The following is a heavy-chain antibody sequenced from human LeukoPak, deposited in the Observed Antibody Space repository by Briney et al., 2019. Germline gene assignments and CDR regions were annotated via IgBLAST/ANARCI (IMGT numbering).Heavy chain of an antibody. CDR2: IDPNSGGT. CDR1: GYTFTGYY. J-gene: IGHJ3*02. V-gene: IGHV1-2*02. Sequence: GASVKVSCKASGYTFTGYYMHWVRQAPGQGLEWMGWIDPNSGGTNYAQKFQGRVTMTRDTSISTAYTEVSRLRSDDTAVYYCASLGAHYYDSSGSDDAFDIWGQGTMVTVSS. D-gene: IGHD3-22*01. CDR3: ASLGAHYYDSSGSDDAFDI.